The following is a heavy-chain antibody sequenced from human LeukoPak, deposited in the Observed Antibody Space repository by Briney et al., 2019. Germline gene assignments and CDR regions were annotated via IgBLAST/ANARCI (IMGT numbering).Heavy chain of an antibody. D-gene: IGHD6-13*01. CDR1: GSTVSSNY. Sequence: GGSLRLSCAVPGSTVSSNYMSWVRQAPGKGLEWVSIIYSGGSTYYADSVKGRFTFSRDNSKNILYLQMNSLRAEDTAVYFCARVGYTNTWYSSPPFDYWGQGTLVTVSS. CDR2: IYSGGST. J-gene: IGHJ4*02. V-gene: IGHV3-66*01. CDR3: ARVGYTNTWYSSPPFDY.